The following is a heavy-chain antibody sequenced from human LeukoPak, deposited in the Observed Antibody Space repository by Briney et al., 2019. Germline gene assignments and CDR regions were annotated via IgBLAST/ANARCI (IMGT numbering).Heavy chain of an antibody. Sequence: ASVKVSCKASGYTFTSYDINWVRQATGQGLEWMGWMNPNSGNTGYAQKFQGRVTITRNTSISTAYMELSSLRSEDTAMYYCARGRQQWLVRGSWFDPWGQGTLVTVSS. CDR2: MNPNSGNT. CDR1: GYTFTSYD. D-gene: IGHD6-19*01. J-gene: IGHJ5*02. CDR3: ARGRQQWLVRGSWFDP. V-gene: IGHV1-8*03.